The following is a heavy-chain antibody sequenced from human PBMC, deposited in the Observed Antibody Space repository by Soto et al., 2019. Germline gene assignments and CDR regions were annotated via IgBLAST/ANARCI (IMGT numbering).Heavy chain of an antibody. D-gene: IGHD3-16*01. V-gene: IGHV3-7*04. J-gene: IGHJ4*02. CDR2: VKQEGTDK. CDR3: VGGGGNFDQ. Sequence: EVQLVESGGGLVQPGGSLTLTCEASGFTFSGHWMSWVRQAPGKGLEWLANVKQEGTDKNYVDSVKGRFTISRDNAKNALDLRMNTRRDEDTAGYFCVGGGGNFDQWGQGTLDTVSS. CDR1: GFTFSGHW.